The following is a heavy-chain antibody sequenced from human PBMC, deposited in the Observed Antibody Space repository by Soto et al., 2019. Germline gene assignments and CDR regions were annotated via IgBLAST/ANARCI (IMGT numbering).Heavy chain of an antibody. V-gene: IGHV4-34*01. D-gene: IGHD2-15*01. CDR1: GGSFSGYY. CDR3: ARGGNAIDY. Sequence: SSETLSLTCAVYGGSFSGYYWSWIRQPPGKGLEWIGEINHSGSTNYNPSLKSRVTISVDTSKNQFSLKLSSVTAADTAVYYCARGGNAIDYWGQGTLVTVSS. J-gene: IGHJ4*02. CDR2: INHSGST.